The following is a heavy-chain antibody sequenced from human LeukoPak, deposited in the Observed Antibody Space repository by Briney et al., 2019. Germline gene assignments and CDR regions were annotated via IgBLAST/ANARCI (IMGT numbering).Heavy chain of an antibody. J-gene: IGHJ3*02. CDR3: ARDFYYGSGSYYNHAFDI. D-gene: IGHD3-10*01. V-gene: IGHV3-21*01. CDR1: GFTFSSYS. Sequence: GGSLRLSCAASGFTFSSYSMNWVRQAPGKGLEWVSSISSSSSYIYYADSVKGRFTISRDNAKNSLYLQMNSLRAEDTAVYYRARDFYYGSGSYYNHAFDIWGQGTMVTVSS. CDR2: ISSSSSYI.